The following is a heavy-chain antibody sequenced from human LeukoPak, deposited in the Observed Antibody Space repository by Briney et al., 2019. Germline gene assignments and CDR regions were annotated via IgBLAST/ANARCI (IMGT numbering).Heavy chain of an antibody. CDR2: INSDGSST. CDR3: ARPSPPDGGPPGY. CDR1: GFTFSNYV. D-gene: IGHD1-14*01. J-gene: IGHJ4*02. Sequence: GGSLRLSCAASGFTFSNYVMSWVRQAPGKGLVWVSRINSDGSSTSYADSVKGRFIISRDNAKNTLYLQMNSLRAEDTAVYYCARPSPPDGGPPGYWGQGTLVTVSS. V-gene: IGHV3-74*01.